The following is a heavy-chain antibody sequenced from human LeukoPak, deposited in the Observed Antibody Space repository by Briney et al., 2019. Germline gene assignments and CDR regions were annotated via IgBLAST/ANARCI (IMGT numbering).Heavy chain of an antibody. CDR2: ISYDGSNK. V-gene: IGHV3-30-3*01. CDR1: GFTFSNYA. D-gene: IGHD1-14*01. CDR3: AAAPGFDY. Sequence: GRSLRLSCAASGFTFSNYAMHWVRQAPGKGLEWVAVISYDGSNKYYADSVKGRFTISRDNSKNTLYLQMNSLRAEDTAVYYCAAAPGFDYWGQGTLVTVSS. J-gene: IGHJ4*02.